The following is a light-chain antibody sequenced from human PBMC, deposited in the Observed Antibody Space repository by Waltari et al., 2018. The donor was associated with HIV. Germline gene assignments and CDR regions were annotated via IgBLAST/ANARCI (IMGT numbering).Light chain of an antibody. CDR1: SSDIGSYNR. CDR3: SSYTTSSTWV. CDR2: EVP. J-gene: IGLJ3*02. Sequence: QSTLTQPPSVSGSLGQSVNIACSGTSSDIGSYNRVSLYQQPPGTAPDLIIYEVPKRPSGVAVRFPWSKSGNPASLTSSGLPAEDEADYYCSSYTTSSTWVFGGGTQLTVL. V-gene: IGLV2-18*02.